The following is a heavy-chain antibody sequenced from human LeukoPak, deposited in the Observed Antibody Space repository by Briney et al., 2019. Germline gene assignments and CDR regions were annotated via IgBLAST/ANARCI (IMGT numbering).Heavy chain of an antibody. V-gene: IGHV4-34*01. D-gene: IGHD3-22*01. Sequence: SETLSLTCAAYGGSFSPYYWSWIRQPPGKGLEWIGEINHRGSTKYNPSLKSRATISVDTSKNQFSLKLSSVTAADTAVYYCARDHYYDSSGYYSSISFDYWGQGTLVTVSS. CDR1: GGSFSPYY. J-gene: IGHJ4*02. CDR3: ARDHYYDSSGYYSSISFDY. CDR2: INHRGST.